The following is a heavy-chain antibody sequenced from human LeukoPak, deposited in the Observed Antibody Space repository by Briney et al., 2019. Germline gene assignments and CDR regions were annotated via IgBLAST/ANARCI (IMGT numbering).Heavy chain of an antibody. CDR1: GYTFTSYG. Sequence: ASVKVSCKASGYTFTSYGISWVRQAPGQGLEWMGWISVYNGNTNYAQKLQGRVTMTTDTSTSTGYMELRSLRSDDTAVYYCARGDGYCSGGSCMIFDYWGQGTLVTVSS. V-gene: IGHV1-18*01. J-gene: IGHJ4*02. CDR3: ARGDGYCSGGSCMIFDY. CDR2: ISVYNGNT. D-gene: IGHD2-15*01.